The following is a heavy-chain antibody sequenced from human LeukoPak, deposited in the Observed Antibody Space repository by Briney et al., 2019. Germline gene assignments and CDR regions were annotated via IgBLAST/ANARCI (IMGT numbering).Heavy chain of an antibody. CDR1: GGSISSSSHY. J-gene: IGHJ5*02. V-gene: IGHV4-39*01. Sequence: PSETLSLICTVSGGSISSSSHYWGWIRQPPGKGLEWIGSIYSSGNTFYNSSLKSRVTISADTSKNQFSLRLSSVTAADTAVYYCARRDYGVPFDPWGQGALVTVSS. CDR2: IYSSGNT. D-gene: IGHD4-17*01. CDR3: ARRDYGVPFDP.